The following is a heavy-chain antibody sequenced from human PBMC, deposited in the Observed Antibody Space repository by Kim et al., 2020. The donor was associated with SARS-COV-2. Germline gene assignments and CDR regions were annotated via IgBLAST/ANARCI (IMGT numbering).Heavy chain of an antibody. D-gene: IGHD6-13*01. Sequence: SETLSLTCTVSGGSISSSSYYWGWIRQPPGKGLEWIGSIYYSGSTYYNPSLKSRVTISVDTSKNQFSLKLSSVTAADTAVYYCASSWNEAAAGTNYWGRGTLVTVSS. J-gene: IGHJ4*02. CDR1: GGSISSSSYY. CDR3: ASSWNEAAAGTNY. CDR2: IYYSGST. V-gene: IGHV4-39*01.